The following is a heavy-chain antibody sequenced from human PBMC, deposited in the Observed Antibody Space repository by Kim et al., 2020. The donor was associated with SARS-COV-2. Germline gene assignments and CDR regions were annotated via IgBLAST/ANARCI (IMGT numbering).Heavy chain of an antibody. Sequence: SETLSLTCTVSGGSISSSSYYWGWIRQPPGKGLEWIGSIYYSGSTYYNPSLKSRVTISVNTSKNQFSLKLSSVTAADTAVYYCARLEYYYGSGSYTWGQGTLFTVSS. CDR3: ARLEYYYGSGSYT. J-gene: IGHJ5*02. D-gene: IGHD3-10*01. CDR1: GGSISSSSYY. CDR2: IYYSGST. V-gene: IGHV4-39*01.